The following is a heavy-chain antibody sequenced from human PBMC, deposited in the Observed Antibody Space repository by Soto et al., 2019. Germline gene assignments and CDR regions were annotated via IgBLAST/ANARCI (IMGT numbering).Heavy chain of an antibody. V-gene: IGHV3-66*01. CDR3: ARNGDSSDYRGWFDP. J-gene: IGHJ5*02. CDR2: IYSGGTT. CDR1: GFTVSSNY. Sequence: EVQLVESGGGLVQPGGSLRLSCAASGFTVSSNYMSWVRQAPGKGLGWVSVIYSGGTTYYADSVKGRFTISRDNSKNTLYLQMNSLRPEDTAVYYCARNGDSSDYRGWFDPWGQGTLVTVSS. D-gene: IGHD3-22*01.